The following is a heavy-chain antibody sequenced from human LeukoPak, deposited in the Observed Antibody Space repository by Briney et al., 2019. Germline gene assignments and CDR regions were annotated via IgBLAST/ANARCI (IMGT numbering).Heavy chain of an antibody. D-gene: IGHD6-19*01. Sequence: GGSLRLSCAASGFTFNNYALSWVRQAPGKGLERVSGISSSGGDGTYYADSVKGRFTISRDNSKNTLYLQMHSLRADDTAVYYCARGPVSSSGFFGYWGQGTLVTVSS. V-gene: IGHV3-23*01. CDR1: GFTFNNYA. CDR3: ARGPVSSSGFFGY. J-gene: IGHJ4*02. CDR2: ISSSGGDGT.